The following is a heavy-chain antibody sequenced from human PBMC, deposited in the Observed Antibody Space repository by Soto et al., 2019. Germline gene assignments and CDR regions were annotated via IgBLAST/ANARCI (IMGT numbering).Heavy chain of an antibody. CDR3: ARDRRKWGDSPSEK. CDR1: GFTFSRSA. Sequence: QVQLVKSGGGVVQPGRSLRLSCAASGFTFSRSAMHWVRQAPGKGLEWVAAISNDGTDRYYADSVQGRFNSSRDNQKNTLSLQMNRLRFEDTALYFCARDRRKWGDSPSEKWGKGTLVTVSS. V-gene: IGHV3-30*03. J-gene: IGHJ4*02. D-gene: IGHD2-21*02. CDR2: ISNDGTDR.